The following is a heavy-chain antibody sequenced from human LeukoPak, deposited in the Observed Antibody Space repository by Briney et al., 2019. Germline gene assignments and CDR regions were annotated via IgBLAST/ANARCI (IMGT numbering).Heavy chain of an antibody. CDR1: GGSFSGYY. CDR3: ARKYSSGCYKGYFQY. CDR2: INHSGST. J-gene: IGHJ1*01. D-gene: IGHD6-19*01. V-gene: IGHV4-34*01. Sequence: SETLSLTCGVSGGSFSGYYWSWIRQPPGKGLEWIGEINHSGSTNYNPSLKSRVTISVDTSRNQFSLKLSSVTAAETAVYYCARKYSSGCYKGYFQYWGQGTLVTVSS.